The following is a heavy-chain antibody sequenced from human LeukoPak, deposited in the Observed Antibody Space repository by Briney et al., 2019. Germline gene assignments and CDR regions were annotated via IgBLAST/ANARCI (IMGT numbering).Heavy chain of an antibody. J-gene: IGHJ4*02. CDR3: AREPGSSSSGY. D-gene: IGHD6-6*01. CDR1: GCIFTCYY. V-gene: IGHV1-2*02. CDR2: INPNSGGT. Sequence: ASVKVSCKASGCIFTCYYMHWVRQAPGQGLEWMGWINPNSGGTNYAQKFQGRVTMTRDTSISTAYMELSRLRSDDTAVYYCAREPGSSSSGYWGQGTLVTVSS.